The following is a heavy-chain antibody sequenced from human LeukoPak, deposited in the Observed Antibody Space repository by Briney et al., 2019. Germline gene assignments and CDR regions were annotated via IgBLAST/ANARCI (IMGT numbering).Heavy chain of an antibody. V-gene: IGHV3-74*01. D-gene: IGHD3-10*01. Sequence: GGSLGLSCAASGFTFSNYWMHRVRQAPGKGLVWVSRINGDGSSITYADSVKGRFTMSKDNAKNTLYLQMSSLRAEDTAVYYCSRGNYNGLNDLWGQGTLVTVSS. CDR2: INGDGSSI. CDR1: GFTFSNYW. CDR3: SRGNYNGLNDL. J-gene: IGHJ5*02.